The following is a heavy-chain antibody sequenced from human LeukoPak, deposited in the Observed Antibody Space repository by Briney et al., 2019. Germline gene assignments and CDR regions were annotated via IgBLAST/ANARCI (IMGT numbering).Heavy chain of an antibody. CDR1: GFTFSDCG. CDR2: IRYDGNNE. J-gene: IGHJ6*03. D-gene: IGHD3-10*01. CDR3: AKSGYGSGSPTPYMDV. Sequence: GGSLRLSCAASGFTFSDCGMHWVRQAPGKGLEWVAFIRYDGNNEYYADSVKGRFTISRDNSKNTLYLQMNSLRTEDTAVYYCAKSGYGSGSPTPYMDVWGKGTTVTVSS. V-gene: IGHV3-30*02.